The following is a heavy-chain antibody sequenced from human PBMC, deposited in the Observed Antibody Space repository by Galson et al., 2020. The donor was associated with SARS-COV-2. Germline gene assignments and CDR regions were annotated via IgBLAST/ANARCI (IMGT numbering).Heavy chain of an antibody. CDR3: AITFFYDSSGYWTFDH. V-gene: IGHV4-59*01. CDR2: FYYSGRT. CDR1: GGSISSSY. Sequence: SQTLSLTCSVSGGSISSSYWSWIRQPPGKGLEWLGYFYYSGRTNYSPSLKSRVTMSIDTSRNQFSLNLNSVTAADTAIYYCAITFFYDSSGYWTFDHWGQGTLVTVSS. D-gene: IGHD3-22*01. J-gene: IGHJ4*02.